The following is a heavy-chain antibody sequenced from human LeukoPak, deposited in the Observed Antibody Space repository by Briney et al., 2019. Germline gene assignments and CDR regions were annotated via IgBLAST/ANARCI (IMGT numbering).Heavy chain of an antibody. CDR1: GFTFSTYS. J-gene: IGHJ4*02. D-gene: IGHD3-3*01. CDR2: ISSGSSYV. Sequence: GGSLRLSCAASGFTFSTYSMNWVRQAPGKGLEWVSSISSGSSYVYYADSLKGRFTISRDNAKNSLYLQVNSLRAEDTAVYYCARDHGSGVWSGYSSYFDYWGQGTLVTVSS. V-gene: IGHV3-21*01. CDR3: ARDHGSGVWSGYSSYFDY.